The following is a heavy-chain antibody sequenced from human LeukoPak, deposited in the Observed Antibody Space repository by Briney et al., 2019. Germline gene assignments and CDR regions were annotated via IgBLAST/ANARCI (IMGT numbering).Heavy chain of an antibody. CDR3: AKGTTVNTYFHFDY. V-gene: IGHV3-30*02. Sequence: GGFLRLSCAVSGFTFSSYAMHWVRQAAGKGLGWVAFVRYDGSNKYYADSVRGRFTISRDNSKNTLYLQMNSLRAEDTAVYYCAKGTTVNTYFHFDYWGQGTLVTVSS. D-gene: IGHD4-17*01. CDR1: GFTFSSYA. CDR2: VRYDGSNK. J-gene: IGHJ4*02.